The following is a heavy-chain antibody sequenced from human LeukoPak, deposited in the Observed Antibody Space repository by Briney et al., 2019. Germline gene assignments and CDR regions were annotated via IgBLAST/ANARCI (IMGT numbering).Heavy chain of an antibody. CDR2: ISSSGGST. CDR1: GFTFSRYA. CDR3: VKSAGFDWLSPLDAFDI. D-gene: IGHD3-9*01. Sequence: GGSLRLSCSASGFTFSRYAMHWIRQAPGKGLEYVSAISSSGGSTYYADSVKGRFTISRDNSKDTLYLQMSSLRAEDTTVYYCVKSAGFDWLSPLDAFDIWGQGTMVTVSS. J-gene: IGHJ3*02. V-gene: IGHV3-64D*06.